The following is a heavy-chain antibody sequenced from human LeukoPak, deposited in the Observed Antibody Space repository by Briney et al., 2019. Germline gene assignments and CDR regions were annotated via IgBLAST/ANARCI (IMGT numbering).Heavy chain of an antibody. CDR3: ARDVRSNLLGY. CDR2: IIPILGIA. D-gene: IGHD3-16*01. V-gene: IGHV1-69*04. CDR1: GGTFSSYT. Sequence: GASVKVSCKASGGTFSSYTISWVRQAPGQGLEWMGRIIPILGIANYAQKFQGRVTITADESTSTAYMELSSLRSEDTAVYYCARDVRSNLLGYWGQGTLVTVSS. J-gene: IGHJ4*02.